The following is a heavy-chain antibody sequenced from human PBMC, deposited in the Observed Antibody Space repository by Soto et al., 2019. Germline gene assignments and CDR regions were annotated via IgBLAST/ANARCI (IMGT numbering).Heavy chain of an antibody. CDR3: ARQIYDSDTGPNFQYYFDS. J-gene: IGHJ4*02. Sequence: RGESLKISCKGSGYSFAGYWITWVRQKPWKGLEWMGRIDPSDSQTYYSPSFRGHVTISVTKSITTVFLQWSSLRASDTAMYYCARQIYDSDTGPNFQYYFDSWGQGTPVTVSS. D-gene: IGHD3-22*01. V-gene: IGHV5-10-1*01. CDR2: IDPSDSQT. CDR1: GYSFAGYW.